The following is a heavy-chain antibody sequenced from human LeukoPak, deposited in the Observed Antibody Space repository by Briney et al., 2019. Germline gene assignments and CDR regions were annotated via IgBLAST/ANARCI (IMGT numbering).Heavy chain of an antibody. Sequence: GASVKVSCKASGYRFTGYYMHWVRQAPGQGLEWMGIINPSGGSTSYAQKFQGRVTMTRDTSTSTVYMELSSLRSEDTAVYYCARVSGDSSGYYPFDYWGQGTLVTVSS. J-gene: IGHJ4*02. CDR3: ARVSGDSSGYYPFDY. V-gene: IGHV1-46*01. CDR1: GYRFTGYY. CDR2: INPSGGST. D-gene: IGHD3-22*01.